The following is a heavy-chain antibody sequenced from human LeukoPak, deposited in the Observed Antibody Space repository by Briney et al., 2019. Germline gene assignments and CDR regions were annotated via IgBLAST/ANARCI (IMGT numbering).Heavy chain of an antibody. D-gene: IGHD6-19*01. Sequence: SGPTLGNPTQTLTLTCIFSGFSLSTIAVGVAWIRQPPGKALEWLALIYWDDDKRYSSSLRRRLTITKDTYNNQVVLTMTNMDPVDTATYYCAHTHSIAVAFDYWGRGTLVTVSS. V-gene: IGHV2-5*02. CDR1: GFSLSTIAVG. CDR3: AHTHSIAVAFDY. CDR2: IYWDDDK. J-gene: IGHJ4*02.